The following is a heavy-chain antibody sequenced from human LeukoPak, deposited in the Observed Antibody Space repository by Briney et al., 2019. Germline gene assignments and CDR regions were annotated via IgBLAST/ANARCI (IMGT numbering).Heavy chain of an antibody. J-gene: IGHJ3*02. V-gene: IGHV3-33*06. Sequence: GGSLRLSCAATGFTFSTYGMHWVRQAPGKGLEWVAVIWSDGNNKFYADSVKGRFTFSRDSSRNTLSLQMNSLRAEDTAVYYCVKERGPFDAFDIWGQGTMVTVSS. CDR1: GFTFSTYG. CDR3: VKERGPFDAFDI. CDR2: IWSDGNNK.